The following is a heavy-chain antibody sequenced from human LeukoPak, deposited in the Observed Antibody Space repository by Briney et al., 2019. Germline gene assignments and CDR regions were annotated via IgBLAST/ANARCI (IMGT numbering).Heavy chain of an antibody. Sequence: GGSLRLSCVTSGFTFSSYEMNWVRQAPGKVLEWVSYISSSGSTIYYADSVKGRFTISRDNAKNSLYLQMNSLRAEDTAVYYCARGLYASGWYGPRGLTNWFDPWGQGTLVTVSS. CDR1: GFTFSSYE. CDR2: ISSSGSTI. CDR3: ARGLYASGWYGPRGLTNWFDP. D-gene: IGHD6-19*01. V-gene: IGHV3-48*03. J-gene: IGHJ5*02.